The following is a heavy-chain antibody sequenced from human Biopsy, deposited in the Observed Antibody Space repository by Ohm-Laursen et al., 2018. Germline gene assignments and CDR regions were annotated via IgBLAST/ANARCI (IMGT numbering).Heavy chain of an antibody. J-gene: IGHJ6*02. D-gene: IGHD3-22*01. CDR2: INHSGRT. V-gene: IGHV4-34*01. CDR1: GESFNGYY. CDR3: VRGVDYYDPYHYYALGV. Sequence: GTLSLICSVYGESFNGYYWSWIRQTPGKGLEWIGEINHSGRTNYNPSLKSRVTISVDTSKNQFSLKVRSVTAADTAVYYCVRGVDYYDPYHYYALGVWGQGTTVTVSS.